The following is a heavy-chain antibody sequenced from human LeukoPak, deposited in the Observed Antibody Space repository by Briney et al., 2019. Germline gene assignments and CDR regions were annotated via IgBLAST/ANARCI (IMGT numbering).Heavy chain of an antibody. J-gene: IGHJ4*02. CDR2: ISSSGSYI. V-gene: IGHV3-21*01. D-gene: IGHD6-19*01. Sequence: GGSLRLSCAASGFTFSSYSMNWVRQAPGKGLEWVSSISSSGSYIYYADSVKGRFTISRDNAKNSLYLQVSSLRVEDTAVYYCARDRGGSGWYDYWGQGTLVSVSS. CDR3: ARDRGGSGWYDY. CDR1: GFTFSSYS.